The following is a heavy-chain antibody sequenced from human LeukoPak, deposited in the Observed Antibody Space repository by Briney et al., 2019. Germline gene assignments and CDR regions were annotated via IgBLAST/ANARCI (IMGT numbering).Heavy chain of an antibody. CDR1: GGTFSSYA. J-gene: IGHJ4*02. V-gene: IGHV1-69*04. CDR3: ARWPITMVRGVNSDY. CDR2: IIPILGIA. Sequence: SVKVSCKASGGTFSSYAISWVRQAPGQGLEWMGRIIPILGIANYAQKFQGRVTITADKSTSTAYMELSSLGSEDTAVYYCARWPITMVRGVNSDYWGQGTLVTVSS. D-gene: IGHD3-10*01.